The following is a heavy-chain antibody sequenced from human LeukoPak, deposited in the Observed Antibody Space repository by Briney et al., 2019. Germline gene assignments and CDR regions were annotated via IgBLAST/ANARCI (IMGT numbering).Heavy chain of an antibody. CDR3: ARWYCSSTNCQSYYYGMDV. CDR2: ISNNGDTI. J-gene: IGHJ6*02. Sequence: AGGSLRLSCAASGFTFSSYEMNWVRQAPGKGLEWGSFISNNGDTITYVDSVKGRFTISRDNAKNSLYLQMNSLRAEDTAVYYCARWYCSSTNCQSYYYGMDVWGQGTTVTVSS. CDR1: GFTFSSYE. V-gene: IGHV3-48*03. D-gene: IGHD2-2*01.